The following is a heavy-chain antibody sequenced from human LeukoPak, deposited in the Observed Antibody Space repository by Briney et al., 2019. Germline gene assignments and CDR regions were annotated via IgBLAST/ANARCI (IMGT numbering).Heavy chain of an antibody. J-gene: IGHJ4*02. V-gene: IGHV1-69*13. D-gene: IGHD3-22*01. CDR3: ARDFQYYYDSSGYPLDY. Sequence: SVTVSCKASGGTFSSYAISWVRQAPGQGLEWMGGIIPIFGTANYAQKFQGRVTITADESTSTAYMELSSLRSEDTAVYYCARDFQYYYDSSGYPLDYWGQGTLVTVSS. CDR1: GGTFSSYA. CDR2: IIPIFGTA.